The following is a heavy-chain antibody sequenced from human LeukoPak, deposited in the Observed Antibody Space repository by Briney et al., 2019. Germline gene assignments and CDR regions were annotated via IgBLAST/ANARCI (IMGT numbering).Heavy chain of an antibody. J-gene: IGHJ6*03. Sequence: SETLSLTCAVYGGSFSGYYWSWIRQPPGKGLEWIGYIYYSGSTNYNPSLKSRVTISVDTSKNQFSLKLTSVTAADTAAYYCARVEEGYGSGRRENYYYYYMDVWGKGTTVTISS. CDR2: IYYSGST. CDR3: ARVEEGYGSGRRENYYYYYMDV. D-gene: IGHD3-10*01. V-gene: IGHV4-59*01. CDR1: GGSFSGYY.